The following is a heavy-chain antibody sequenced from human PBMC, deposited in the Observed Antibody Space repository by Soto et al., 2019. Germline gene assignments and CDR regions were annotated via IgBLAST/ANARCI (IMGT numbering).Heavy chain of an antibody. V-gene: IGHV3-23*01. CDR2: ISGSGGST. D-gene: IGHD3-22*01. CDR1: GFTFSSYA. CDR3: AKEEGTYYYDSSGYYPFDY. J-gene: IGHJ4*02. Sequence: GGSLRLSCAASGFTFSSYAMSWVRQAPGKGLEWVSAISGSGGSTYYADSVKGRFTISRDNSKNTLYLQMNSLRAEDTAVYYCAKEEGTYYYDSSGYYPFDYWGQGTLVTVSS.